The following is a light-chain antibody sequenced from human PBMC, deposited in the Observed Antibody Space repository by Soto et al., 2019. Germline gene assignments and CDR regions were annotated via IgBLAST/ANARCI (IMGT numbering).Light chain of an antibody. CDR2: GAS. Sequence: EIVLTQSPGTLSLSPGERATLPCRASQSVSSGSLAWYQQKPGQAPRLLIYGASSRATGIPDRFSGSGSGTDFTLTISRLEPEDFAVYYCQQYGSSPPWTFGQGTKVEIK. V-gene: IGKV3-20*01. CDR1: QSVSSGS. J-gene: IGKJ1*01. CDR3: QQYGSSPPWT.